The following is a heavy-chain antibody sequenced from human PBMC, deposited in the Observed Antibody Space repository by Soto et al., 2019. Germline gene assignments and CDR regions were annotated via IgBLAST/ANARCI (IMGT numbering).Heavy chain of an antibody. V-gene: IGHV4-59*01. J-gene: IGHJ6*02. CDR3: ASKAAGTEGHYYYYGMDV. D-gene: IGHD6-13*01. Sequence: PSETLSLTCTVSGGSISSYYWSWIRQPPGKGLEWIGYIYYSGSTNYNPSLKSRVTISVDTSKNQFSLKLSSLTAADTAVYYCASKAAGTEGHYYYYGMDVWGQGTTVTVSS. CDR2: IYYSGST. CDR1: GGSISSYY.